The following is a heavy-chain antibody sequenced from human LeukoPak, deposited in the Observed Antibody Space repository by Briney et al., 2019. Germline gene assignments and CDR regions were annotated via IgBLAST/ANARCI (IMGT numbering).Heavy chain of an antibody. Sequence: SETLSLTCTVSGGSISNYWSWIRQPPGKGLEWIGYIYYSGSTNYNPSLKSRVTISVDTSKNQFSLKLSSVTAADTAVYYCASTQNGELDYWGQGALVTVSS. CDR2: IYYSGST. CDR3: ASTQNGELDY. D-gene: IGHD7-27*01. V-gene: IGHV4-59*12. J-gene: IGHJ4*02. CDR1: GGSISNY.